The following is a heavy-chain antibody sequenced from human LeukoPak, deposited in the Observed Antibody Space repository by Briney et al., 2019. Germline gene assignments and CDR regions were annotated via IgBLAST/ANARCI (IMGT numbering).Heavy chain of an antibody. CDR1: GYTFTSYD. D-gene: IGHD6-6*01. CDR2: MNPNSGNT. Sequence: ASVKVSCKASGYTFTSYDINWVRQATGQGLEWMGWMNPNSGNTGYAQKFQGRVTITRNTSISTAYMELSSLRSEDTAVYYCARDLRIAARPPKFDYWGQGTLVTVSS. J-gene: IGHJ4*02. CDR3: ARDLRIAARPPKFDY. V-gene: IGHV1-8*03.